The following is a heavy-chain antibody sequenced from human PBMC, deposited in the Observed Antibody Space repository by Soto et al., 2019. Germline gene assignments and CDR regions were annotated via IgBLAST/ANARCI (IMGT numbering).Heavy chain of an antibody. CDR1: GYTFTSYA. J-gene: IGHJ5*02. D-gene: IGHD2-21*01. V-gene: IGHV1-3*01. Sequence: ASVKVSCKASGYTFTSYAMHWVRQAPGQRLEWMGWINAGNGNTKYSQKFQGRVTITRDTSASTAYMELSSLSSEDTAVYYCVCGDPYNWFDPWGQGTLVTVSS. CDR2: INAGNGNT. CDR3: VCGDPYNWFDP.